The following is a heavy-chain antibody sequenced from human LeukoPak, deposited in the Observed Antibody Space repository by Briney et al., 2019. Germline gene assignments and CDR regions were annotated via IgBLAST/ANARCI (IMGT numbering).Heavy chain of an antibody. Sequence: GGSLRLSCAASGFTFSDYYMSWIRQAPGKGLEWVSYISSSGSTIYYADSVKGRFTISRDNAKNSLYLQMNSLRAEDTAVYYCARDEQQLVHPSDYWGQGTLVTVSS. CDR1: GFTFSDYY. V-gene: IGHV3-11*01. CDR2: ISSSGSTI. D-gene: IGHD6-13*01. J-gene: IGHJ4*02. CDR3: ARDEQQLVHPSDY.